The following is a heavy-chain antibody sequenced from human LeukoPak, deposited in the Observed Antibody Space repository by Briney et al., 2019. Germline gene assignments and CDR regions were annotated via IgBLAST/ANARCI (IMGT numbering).Heavy chain of an antibody. CDR3: AKAANYDILTGYYLDY. V-gene: IGHV3-23*01. J-gene: IGHJ4*02. CDR1: GFTLSSYA. CDR2: ISVSGNT. D-gene: IGHD3-9*01. Sequence: GGSLRLSCAASGFTLSSYAMSWVRQAPGKGLEWVSAISVSGNTYHADSVKGRFTISRDSSKNTLYLQMNRLRAEDTAIYYCAKAANYDILTGYYLDYWGQGTLVTVSS.